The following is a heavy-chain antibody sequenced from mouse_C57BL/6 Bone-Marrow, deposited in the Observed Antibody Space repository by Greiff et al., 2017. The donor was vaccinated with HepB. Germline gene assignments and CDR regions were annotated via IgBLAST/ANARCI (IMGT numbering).Heavy chain of an antibody. V-gene: IGHV14-4*01. Sequence: EVKLVESGAELVRPGASVKLSCTASGFNIKDDYMHWVKQRPEQGLEWIGWIDPENGDTEYASKFQGKATITADTSSNTAYLQLSSLTSEDTAVYYCTPIPYYGNIFDYWGQGTTLTVSS. CDR1: GFNIKDDY. CDR2: IDPENGDT. D-gene: IGHD2-1*01. J-gene: IGHJ2*01. CDR3: TPIPYYGNIFDY.